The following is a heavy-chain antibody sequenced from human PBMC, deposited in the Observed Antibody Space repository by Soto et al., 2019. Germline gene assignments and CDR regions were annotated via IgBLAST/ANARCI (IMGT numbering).Heavy chain of an antibody. CDR3: IKVLTRGVGVPRFYFDS. V-gene: IGHV3-74*01. CDR2: INADGGST. Sequence: PGGSLRLPCAASGFTFSNDWMHWVRQAPGKGLEWVSRINADGGSTHYADSVRGRFTISRDNAKNTLFLQLNSLRVEDTAIYYCIKVLTRGVGVPRFYFDSWGQGTLVTVSS. J-gene: IGHJ4*02. D-gene: IGHD3-9*01. CDR1: GFTFSNDW.